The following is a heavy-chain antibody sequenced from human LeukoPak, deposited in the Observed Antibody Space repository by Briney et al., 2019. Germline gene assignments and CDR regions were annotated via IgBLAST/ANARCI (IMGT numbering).Heavy chain of an antibody. J-gene: IGHJ4*02. CDR2: IYYSGNT. CDR3: ARQTGSGLFILP. CDR1: GVSISSSNSY. D-gene: IGHD3/OR15-3a*01. Sequence: SEALSLTCTVSGVSISSSNSYWGWIRQPPGKGLEWIGSIYYSGNTYYNASLKSRVTISIDTSKNQFSLKLTSVTAADTAVYYCARQTGSGLFILPGGQGTLVTVSS. V-gene: IGHV4-39*01.